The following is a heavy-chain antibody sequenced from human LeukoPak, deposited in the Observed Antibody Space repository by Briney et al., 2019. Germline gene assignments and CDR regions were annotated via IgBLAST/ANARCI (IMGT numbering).Heavy chain of an antibody. D-gene: IGHD3-3*01. J-gene: IGHJ4*02. CDR3: ARRYDFWSGDPFDY. Sequence: GGSLRLSCAASGFTFSSYWMSWVRQAPGKGLEWVANIKQDGSEKYYVDSVKGRFTISRDNAKNSLYLQMNSLRAEDTAVYYCARRYDFWSGDPFDYWGQGTLVTVSS. V-gene: IGHV3-7*01. CDR2: IKQDGSEK. CDR1: GFTFSSYW.